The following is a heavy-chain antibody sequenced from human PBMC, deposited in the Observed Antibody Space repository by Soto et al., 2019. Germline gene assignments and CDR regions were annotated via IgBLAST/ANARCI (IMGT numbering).Heavy chain of an antibody. V-gene: IGHV4-31*03. CDR3: ARGGSGDNWLDP. CDR2: IFPSGST. CDR1: GGSISSGGFY. J-gene: IGHJ5*02. Sequence: QVELQESGPGLVKPSQTLSLTCTVSGGSISSGGFYWSWIRQLPEKGLEWIAYIFPSGSTSYNPSLRSRVSISADTSKNQLSLSLTSVTVADTAVYCCARGGSGDNWLDPWGQGIRVTVSS.